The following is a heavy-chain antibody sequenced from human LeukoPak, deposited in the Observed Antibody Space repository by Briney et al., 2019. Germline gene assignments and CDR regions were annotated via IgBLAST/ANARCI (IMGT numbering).Heavy chain of an antibody. V-gene: IGHV4-59*01. CDR1: GGSMKNYY. CDR2: IHDTRGT. CDR3: AGGIGYATSPADH. J-gene: IGHJ5*02. Sequence: SETLSLTCTVSGGSMKNYYWSWIRQPPGKGLEWIGYIHDTRGTNYNPYLKSRVTMSLDTSKNHFSLSLNSVTAADTAVYFCAGGIGYATSPADHLGQGTLVILSS. D-gene: IGHD6-13*01.